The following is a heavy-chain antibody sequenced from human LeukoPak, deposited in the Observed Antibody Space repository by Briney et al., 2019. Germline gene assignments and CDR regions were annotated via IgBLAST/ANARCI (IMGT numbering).Heavy chain of an antibody. CDR1: GFTFSSYN. CDR3: VRGAFRWAADY. V-gene: IGHV3-21*01. J-gene: IGHJ4*02. Sequence: PGGSLRLSCVASGFTFSSYNINWIRQAPGGGLEWVSSINSRGDYVNYADSVKGRFTISRVNARNSVYLQMNSLRVEDTAVYYCVRGAFRWAADYWGQGTLVTVSS. CDR2: INSRGDYV. D-gene: IGHD1-26*01.